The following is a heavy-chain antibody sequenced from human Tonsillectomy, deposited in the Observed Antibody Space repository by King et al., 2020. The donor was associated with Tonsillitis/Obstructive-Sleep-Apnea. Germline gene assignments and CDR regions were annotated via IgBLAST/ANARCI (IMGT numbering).Heavy chain of an antibody. V-gene: IGHV1-69*12. J-gene: IGHJ5*02. CDR2: NIPIFGTA. Sequence: QLVQSGAEVKKPGSSVKVSCKASGGTFSSYAISWVRQAPGQGLEWMGGNIPIFGTANCAQKFQGIVTITADESTSTAYMELRSLRSEDTAVYYCARDSQCGGDCYFFDPWGQGTLVTVSS. CDR1: GGTFSSYA. D-gene: IGHD2-21*01. CDR3: ARDSQCGGDCYFFDP.